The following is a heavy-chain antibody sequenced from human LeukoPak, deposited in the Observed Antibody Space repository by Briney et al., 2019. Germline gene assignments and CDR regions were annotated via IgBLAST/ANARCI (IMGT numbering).Heavy chain of an antibody. Sequence: SSETLSLTCAVYGGSFSGYYWSWIRQPPGKGLEWIGEINHSGNTNYNPSLKSRVTILVDTSKNQSSLKLNSVTAADTAVYYCASPIFGDYTENGFDIWGQGTMVTVSS. D-gene: IGHD4-17*01. V-gene: IGHV4-34*01. J-gene: IGHJ3*02. CDR3: ASPIFGDYTENGFDI. CDR2: INHSGNT. CDR1: GGSFSGYY.